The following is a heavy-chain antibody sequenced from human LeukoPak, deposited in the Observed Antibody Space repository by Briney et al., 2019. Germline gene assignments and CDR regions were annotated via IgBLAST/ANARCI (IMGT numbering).Heavy chain of an antibody. J-gene: IGHJ6*02. CDR1: GGSISSYY. CDR2: IYTSGST. CDR3: ARGGRIAAAGTSRYYYYGMDV. Sequence: PSKTLSLTCTVSGGSISSYYWSWIRQPAGKGLEWIGRIYTSGSTSYNPSLKSRVTMSVDTSKNQFSLKLSSVTAADTAVYYCARGGRIAAAGTSRYYYYGMDVWGQGTTVTVSS. V-gene: IGHV4-4*07. D-gene: IGHD6-13*01.